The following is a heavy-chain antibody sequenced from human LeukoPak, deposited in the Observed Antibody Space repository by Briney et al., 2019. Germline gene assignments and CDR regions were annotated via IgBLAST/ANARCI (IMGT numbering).Heavy chain of an antibody. J-gene: IGHJ3*02. CDR3: AREIGMVGAFDI. Sequence: GRSLRLSCAASGFTFSSYGMQWVRQAPGKGLEWVAVIWYDGSNKYYADSVKGRFTISRDNSKNTLYLQMNSLRAEDTAVYYCAREIGMVGAFDIWGQGTMVTVSS. CDR1: GFTFSSYG. V-gene: IGHV3-33*01. D-gene: IGHD2-15*01. CDR2: IWYDGSNK.